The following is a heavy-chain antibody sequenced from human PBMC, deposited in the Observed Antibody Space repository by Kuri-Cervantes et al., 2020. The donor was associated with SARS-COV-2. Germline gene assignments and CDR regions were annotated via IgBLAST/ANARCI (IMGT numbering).Heavy chain of an antibody. CDR2: VKTDSGNT. CDR3: YCAPKEGFDS. Sequence: ASGKVSCKAPESTFPNYDINWVRQATGQGLEWMGMVKTDSGNTLYAQIFQGRVTMTRDISTATAYMELSSLTSEDTAIYYCYCAPKEGFDSWGQGTLVTVSS. V-gene: IGHV1-8*01. CDR1: ESTFPNYD. J-gene: IGHJ4*02. D-gene: IGHD2-21*01.